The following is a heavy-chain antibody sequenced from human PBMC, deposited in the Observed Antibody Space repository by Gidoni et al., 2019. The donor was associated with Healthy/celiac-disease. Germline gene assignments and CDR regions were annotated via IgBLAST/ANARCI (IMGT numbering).Heavy chain of an antibody. CDR2: ISSSSSYI. CDR3: ARDGVLRYFDWLVPFDY. J-gene: IGHJ4*02. Sequence: EVQLVESGGGLVKPGGSMRLSCAASGCTFSSYSMNWVRQAPGKGLEWVSSISSSSSYIYYADSVKGRFTISRDNAKNSLYLQMNSLRAEDTAVYYCARDGVLRYFDWLVPFDYWGQGTLVTVSS. CDR1: GCTFSSYS. V-gene: IGHV3-21*01. D-gene: IGHD3-9*01.